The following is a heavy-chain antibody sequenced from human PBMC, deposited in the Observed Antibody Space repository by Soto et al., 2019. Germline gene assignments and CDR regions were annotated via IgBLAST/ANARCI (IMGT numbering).Heavy chain of an antibody. J-gene: IGHJ6*02. Sequence: GGSLRLSCAASGFTFSSYAMHWVRQAPGKGLEWVAVISYDGSNKYYADSVKGRFTISRDNSKNTLYLQMNSLRAEDTAVYYCARGQKVGATGRAYYYYRMDVWGQGTTVTVSS. D-gene: IGHD1-26*01. CDR2: ISYDGSNK. V-gene: IGHV3-30-3*01. CDR3: ARGQKVGATGRAYYYYRMDV. CDR1: GFTFSSYA.